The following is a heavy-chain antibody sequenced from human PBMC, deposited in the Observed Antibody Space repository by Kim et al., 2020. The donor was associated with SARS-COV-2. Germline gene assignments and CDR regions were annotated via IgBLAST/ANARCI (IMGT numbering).Heavy chain of an antibody. J-gene: IGHJ4*02. V-gene: IGHV4-39*01. CDR1: GGSISSSSYY. D-gene: IGHD3-22*01. Sequence: SETLSLTCTVSGGSISSSSYYWGWIRQPPGKGLEWIGSIYYSGSTYYNPSLKSRVTISVDTSKNQFSLKLSSVTAADTAVYYCARHGSTLTFKHYYDSSGYLDYWGQGTLVTVSS. CDR2: IYYSGST. CDR3: ARHGSTLTFKHYYDSSGYLDY.